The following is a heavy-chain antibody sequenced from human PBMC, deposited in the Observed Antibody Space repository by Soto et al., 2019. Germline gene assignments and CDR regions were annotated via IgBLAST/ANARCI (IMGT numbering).Heavy chain of an antibody. CDR2: IWYDASNK. J-gene: IGHJ4*02. V-gene: IGHV3-33*01. CDR3: ARGARDFDY. D-gene: IGHD3-16*01. CDR1: GFPFNTYV. Sequence: GRSLKVSCAEPGFPFNTYVMHWVHQAPGRGLEWVALIWYDASNKYYADSVKGRFTISRDNSKNTLYLQMNSLRAEDTAVYYCARGARDFDYWGQGTLVTVSS.